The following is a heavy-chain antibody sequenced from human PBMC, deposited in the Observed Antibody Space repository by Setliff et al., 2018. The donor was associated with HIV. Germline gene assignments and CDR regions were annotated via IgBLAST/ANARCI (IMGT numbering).Heavy chain of an antibody. D-gene: IGHD3-10*01. CDR2: IIPIFATA. V-gene: IGHV1-69*13. Sequence: SVKVSCKASGGTFSGYALTWVRQAPGQGLEWMGGIIPIFATANYAQKFQGRVTITADASTRTSYLELSSLRSEDTAVYYCARGADGDYHYYMEVWGKGTTVTVSS. J-gene: IGHJ6*03. CDR3: ARGADGDYHYYMEV. CDR1: GGTFSGYA.